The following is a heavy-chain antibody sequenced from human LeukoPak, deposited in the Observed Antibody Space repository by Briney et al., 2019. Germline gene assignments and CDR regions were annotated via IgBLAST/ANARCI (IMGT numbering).Heavy chain of an antibody. CDR2: ISAYNGNT. Sequence: ASVKVSCKASGYTFTSYGISWVRPAPGQGLEWMGWISAYNGNTNYAQKLQGRVTMTTDTSTSTAYMELRSLRSDDTAVYYCARGRYYYDSSGCDYWGQGTLVTVSS. CDR3: ARGRYYYDSSGCDY. D-gene: IGHD3-22*01. V-gene: IGHV1-18*01. CDR1: GYTFTSYG. J-gene: IGHJ4*02.